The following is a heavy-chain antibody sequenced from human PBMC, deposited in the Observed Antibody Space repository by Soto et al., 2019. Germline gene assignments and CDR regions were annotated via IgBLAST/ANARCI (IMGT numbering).Heavy chain of an antibody. CDR3: AKAPDYGVSRSLFDY. V-gene: IGHV3-9*01. J-gene: IGHJ4*02. CDR2: ISWTSGSI. Sequence: GGSLRLSCSASGFTFDDYAMHGVPQSPGQRMERVSGISWTSGSIGYADSVKGRFTISRDNAKNSLYLQMNSLRAEDTALYYCAKAPDYGVSRSLFDYWGQGTLVTVSS. CDR1: GFTFDDYA. D-gene: IGHD4-17*01.